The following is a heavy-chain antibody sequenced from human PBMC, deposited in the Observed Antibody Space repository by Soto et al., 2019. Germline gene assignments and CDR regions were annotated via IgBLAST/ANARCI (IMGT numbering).Heavy chain of an antibody. V-gene: IGHV2-26*01. CDR2: IFSNDEK. Sequence: QVTLKESGPVLVKPTETLTLTCTVSGFSLSNARMGVSWIRQPPGKALEWLAHIFSNDEKSYSTSLKSRLTTSKXXSXSXXVLTMTNMDPVDTATYYCARIGVSSSWKGYYGMDVWGQGTTVTVSS. J-gene: IGHJ6*02. D-gene: IGHD6-13*01. CDR1: GFSLSNARMG. CDR3: ARIGVSSSWKGYYGMDV.